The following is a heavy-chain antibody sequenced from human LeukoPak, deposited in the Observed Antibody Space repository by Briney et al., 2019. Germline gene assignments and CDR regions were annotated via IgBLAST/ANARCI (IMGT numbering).Heavy chain of an antibody. D-gene: IGHD1-26*01. CDR2: IYHSGST. CDR3: ARVGGSSYAFDI. CDR1: GYSISSGYY. Sequence: SETLSLTCTVSGYSISSGYYWGWIRQPPGKGLECIGRIYHSGSTYYNPSLKSRVTISVDTSKNQFSLKQSSVTAADTAVYYCARVGGSSYAFDIWGQGTMAAVSS. V-gene: IGHV4-38-2*02. J-gene: IGHJ3*02.